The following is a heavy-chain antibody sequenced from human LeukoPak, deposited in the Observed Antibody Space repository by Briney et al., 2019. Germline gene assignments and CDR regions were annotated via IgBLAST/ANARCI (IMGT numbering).Heavy chain of an antibody. D-gene: IGHD3-9*01. CDR1: GFTFSNYA. J-gene: IGHJ4*02. CDR3: AKKNILTGYAPFDY. V-gene: IGHV3-23*01. Sequence: GGSLRLSCAASGFTFSNYAMSWVRQAPGKGLEWVSSFSGSGGNTNYADSVKGRFTISRDNSKNTLSLQMNSQRADDTAIYYCAKKNILTGYAPFDYWGQGTLVTVSS. CDR2: FSGSGGNT.